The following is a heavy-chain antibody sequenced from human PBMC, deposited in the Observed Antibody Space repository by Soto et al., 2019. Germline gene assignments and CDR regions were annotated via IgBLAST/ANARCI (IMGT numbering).Heavy chain of an antibody. J-gene: IGHJ4*02. CDR3: ARDPKTSGGQHWAFNYFDS. D-gene: IGHD7-27*01. Sequence: VQLVESGGGVVQPGRSLRLSCAASGFSFSISPMHWVRQAPGKGPEWGALISYDGTNKFYADSVKGRFTISRDNSKSTLYLQVDSLRPEDAAVYYCARDPKTSGGQHWAFNYFDSWGQGTLVTVSS. CDR2: ISYDGTNK. CDR1: GFSFSISP. V-gene: IGHV3-30-3*01.